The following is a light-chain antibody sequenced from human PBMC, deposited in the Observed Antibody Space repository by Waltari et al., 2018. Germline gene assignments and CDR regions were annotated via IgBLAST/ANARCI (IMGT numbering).Light chain of an antibody. Sequence: VLTQSPATLSLSPGERAPLSYRASQSVSVYLAWYQQKPGQAPRLLIYDASDRATGVTARFSGSGSGTDFTLTISSLEREDFAVYYCQQRADRPPVTFGQGTRVEMK. J-gene: IGKJ1*01. CDR3: QQRADRPPVT. CDR1: QSVSVY. CDR2: DAS. V-gene: IGKV3-11*01.